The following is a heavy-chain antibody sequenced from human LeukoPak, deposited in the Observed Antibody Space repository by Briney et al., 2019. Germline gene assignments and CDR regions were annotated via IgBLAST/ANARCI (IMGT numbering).Heavy chain of an antibody. J-gene: IGHJ6*03. D-gene: IGHD3-22*01. Sequence: GGSLRLSCAASGFTFSSYSMNWVRQAPGKGLEWVSSISSSSSYIYYADSVKGRFTISRDNAKNSLYLQMNSLRAEDTALYYCARDQAVGYYDSSGYYNYYYYYMDVWGKGTSVTVSS. CDR3: ARDQAVGYYDSSGYYNYYYYYMDV. CDR2: ISSSSSYI. V-gene: IGHV3-21*01. CDR1: GFTFSSYS.